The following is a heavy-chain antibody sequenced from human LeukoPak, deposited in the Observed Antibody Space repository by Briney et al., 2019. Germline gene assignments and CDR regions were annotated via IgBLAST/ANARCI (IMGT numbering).Heavy chain of an antibody. CDR1: GFTISSSY. CDR3: ARGARGAYFDY. D-gene: IGHD4/OR15-4a*01. V-gene: IGHV3-66*01. CDR2: IYGADTI. Sequence: PGGSLRLSCAASGFTISSSYMSWVRQVPGKGLEWFSCIYGADTIYYADFVKDRFTISRDSNRNILYLQMNSLRADDTAVYYCARGARGAYFDYWGQGTLVTVSS. J-gene: IGHJ4*02.